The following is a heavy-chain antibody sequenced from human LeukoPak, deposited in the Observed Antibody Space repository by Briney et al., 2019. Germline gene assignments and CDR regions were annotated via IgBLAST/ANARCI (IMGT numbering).Heavy chain of an antibody. V-gene: IGHV3-74*01. CDR3: ARAGGPPTAMGFDP. CDR1: GFTFRTYW. Sequence: GGSLRLSCAVSGFTFRTYWMHWVRQTPGKGPVWVSCINTDGNIMRYADSVKGRFTISRDNAKNTLYLQMNSLRVEDTAVYYCARAGGPPTAMGFDPWGQGSLVSVST. CDR2: INTDGNIM. D-gene: IGHD2-2*01. J-gene: IGHJ5*02.